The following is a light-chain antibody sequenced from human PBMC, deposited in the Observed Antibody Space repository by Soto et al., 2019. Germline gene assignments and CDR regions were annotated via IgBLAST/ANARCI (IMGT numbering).Light chain of an antibody. Sequence: QSVLTQPPSVSGAPGQRVTISCTGSSSNIGAGYDVYWYQQLPGTAPKLLIYGNSNRPSGVPDRFSGSKSGTSASLAITGLQDADEADYYCQTYDSSLSGWVFGGGTKLTVL. CDR1: SSNIGAGYD. CDR2: GNS. V-gene: IGLV1-40*01. J-gene: IGLJ3*02. CDR3: QTYDSSLSGWV.